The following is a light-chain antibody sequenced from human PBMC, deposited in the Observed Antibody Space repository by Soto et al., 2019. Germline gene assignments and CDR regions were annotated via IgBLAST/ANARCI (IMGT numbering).Light chain of an antibody. CDR2: EVT. CDR3: SSFAGGNNLV. J-gene: IGLJ2*01. Sequence: QSALSQPPSASGSPGQSVTISCTGTSTDIGNYDYVSWYQQHPGKAPKLIIFEVTERPSGVPGRFSGSKSGITASLTVSGLQTEDEADYYCSSFAGGNNLVFGGGTKVTVL. CDR1: STDIGNYDY. V-gene: IGLV2-8*01.